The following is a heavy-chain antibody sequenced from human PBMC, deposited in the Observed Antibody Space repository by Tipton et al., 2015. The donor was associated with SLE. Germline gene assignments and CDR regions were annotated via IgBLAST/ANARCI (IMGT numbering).Heavy chain of an antibody. Sequence: VQLVQSGGGLVQPGGSLRLSCAASGFTVSSNYMSWVRQAPGKGLEWVSVIYSGGSTYYADSAKGRFTISRDNSKNTLYLQMNSLRAEDTAVYYCARDAYSSGWHDAFDIWGQGTMVTVSS. D-gene: IGHD6-19*01. CDR1: GFTVSSNY. CDR3: ARDAYSSGWHDAFDI. CDR2: IYSGGST. V-gene: IGHV3-53*04. J-gene: IGHJ3*02.